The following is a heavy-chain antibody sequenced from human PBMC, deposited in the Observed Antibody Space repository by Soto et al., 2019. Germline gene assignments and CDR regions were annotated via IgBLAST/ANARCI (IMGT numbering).Heavy chain of an antibody. CDR1: SDSMNSGGYY. V-gene: IGHV4-31*03. D-gene: IGHD6-6*01. CDR2: IYSNGDT. CDR3: GRGGGSSSGYYYYAMDV. J-gene: IGHJ6*02. Sequence: SETLSLTCSVSSDSMNSGGYYWSWIRQHPGKGLEWIGYIYSNGDTYYNPSLKSRVTISVDTSKNQFSLNLTSVTAADTAVYYWGRGGGSSSGYYYYAMDVWGQGTTVTVPS.